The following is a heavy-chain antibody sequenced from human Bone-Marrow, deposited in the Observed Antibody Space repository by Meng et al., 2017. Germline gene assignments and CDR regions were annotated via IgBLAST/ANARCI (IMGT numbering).Heavy chain of an antibody. CDR2: IYTSGST. CDR3: ARVRIGGWFDP. CDR1: GGSIISYY. J-gene: IGHJ5*02. Sequence: GSLRPSCPVSGGSIISYYWSWTRQPAGKGLEWIGRIYTSGSTNNNPSVKGRVTVSVDTSKNQFSLKLRSVTAADTAVYYCARVRIGGWFDPWGQGTLVTVSS. D-gene: IGHD2-15*01. V-gene: IGHV4-4*07.